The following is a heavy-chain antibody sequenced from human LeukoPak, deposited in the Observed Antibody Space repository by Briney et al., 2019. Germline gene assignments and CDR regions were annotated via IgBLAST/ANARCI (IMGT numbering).Heavy chain of an antibody. CDR3: ARDQEGAVAEHTQP. CDR1: GGSISSSSYY. J-gene: IGHJ4*02. V-gene: IGHV4-39*07. D-gene: IGHD6-19*01. CDR2: IYYSGST. Sequence: PSETLSLTCTVSGGSISSSSYYWGWIRQPPGKGLEWIGSIYYSGSTYYNPSLKSRVTISVDTSKNQFSLKLSSVTAADTAVYYCARDQEGAVAEHTQPWGQGTLVTVSS.